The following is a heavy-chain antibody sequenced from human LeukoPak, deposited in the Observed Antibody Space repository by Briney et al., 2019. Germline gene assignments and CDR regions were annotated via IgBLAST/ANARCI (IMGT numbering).Heavy chain of an antibody. CDR1: GYTFTGYY. D-gene: IGHD1-26*01. J-gene: IGHJ4*02. CDR2: INPNSGGT. Sequence: ASVKVSCKASGYTFTGYYMHWVRQAPGQGLEWMGWINPNSGGTNYAQKFQGRVTMTRDTSISTAYMELSRLRSDDTAVYYCARDPSSGSYADYWGLGTLVTVSS. V-gene: IGHV1-2*02. CDR3: ARDPSSGSYADY.